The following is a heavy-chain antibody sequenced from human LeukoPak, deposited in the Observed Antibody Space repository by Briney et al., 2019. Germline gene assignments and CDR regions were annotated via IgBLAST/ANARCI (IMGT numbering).Heavy chain of an antibody. D-gene: IGHD1-26*01. CDR2: INDNGGQR. J-gene: IGHJ4*02. CDR3: AKTQWKVGATDYFDY. CDR1: GFAFNNYA. Sequence: GGSLRLSCAASGFAFNNYAMTWVRQAPGKGLEWVSNINDNGGQRHYADSVKGRFTISRDNSKTTLFLQMDSLRAEDTAVYYCAKTQWKVGATDYFDYWGQGILVTVSS. V-gene: IGHV3-23*01.